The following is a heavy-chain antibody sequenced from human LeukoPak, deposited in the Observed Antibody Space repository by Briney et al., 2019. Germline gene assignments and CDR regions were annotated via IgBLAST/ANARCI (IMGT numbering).Heavy chain of an antibody. D-gene: IGHD5-18*01. CDR2: LYTSGST. V-gene: IGHV4-4*07. CDR3: VRDQGYVDTDMA. J-gene: IGHJ5*02. CDR1: AGSISDYY. Sequence: SETLSLTCSVSAGSISDYYWSWVRQPAEKGLEWIGRLYTSGSTNYSPSLKSRATMSVDTSKNQLSLEMTSVTAADTAVYYCVRDQGYVDTDMAWGQGTLVTVSS.